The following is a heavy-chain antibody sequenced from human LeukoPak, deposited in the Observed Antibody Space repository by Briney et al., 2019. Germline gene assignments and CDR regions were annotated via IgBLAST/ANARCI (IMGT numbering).Heavy chain of an antibody. J-gene: IGHJ3*02. CDR1: GFSLSTSGMC. D-gene: IGHD2/OR15-2a*01. V-gene: IGHV2-70*11. CDR2: IDWDDDK. Sequence: SGPALVKPTQTLTLTCTFSGFSLSTSGMCVSWIRQPPGKALEWLARIDWDDDKYYSTSLKTRLTISTDTSKNQVILTMTNMDPVDTATYYCARTSGNSDSSDIWGQGTMVTVSS. CDR3: ARTSGNSDSSDI.